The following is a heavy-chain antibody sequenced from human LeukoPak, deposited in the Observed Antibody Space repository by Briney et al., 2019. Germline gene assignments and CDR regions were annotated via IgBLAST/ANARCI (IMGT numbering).Heavy chain of an antibody. D-gene: IGHD2-21*02. Sequence: SETLSLTCTVSGGSISSYYWSWIRQPPGKGLEWIGYIYYSGSTNYNPSLKSRVTISVDTSENQFSLKLSSVTAADTAVYYCARYARHGGDFIPDYWGQGTLVTVSS. CDR1: GGSISSYY. CDR3: ARYARHGGDFIPDY. CDR2: IYYSGST. V-gene: IGHV4-59*01. J-gene: IGHJ4*02.